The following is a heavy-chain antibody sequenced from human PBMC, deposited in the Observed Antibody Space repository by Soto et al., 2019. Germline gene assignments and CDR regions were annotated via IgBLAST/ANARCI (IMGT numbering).Heavy chain of an antibody. D-gene: IGHD3-16*02. CDR2: IGTAGDT. J-gene: IGHJ6*02. V-gene: IGHV3-13*01. Sequence: GGSLRLSCAASGFTFSSYDMHWVRQATGKGLEWVSAIGTAGDTYYPGSVKGRFTISRENAKNSLYLQMNSLRAGDTAVYYCARGYYRFGGVIVIHGMDVWGQGTKVTVYS. CDR1: GFTFSSYD. CDR3: ARGYYRFGGVIVIHGMDV.